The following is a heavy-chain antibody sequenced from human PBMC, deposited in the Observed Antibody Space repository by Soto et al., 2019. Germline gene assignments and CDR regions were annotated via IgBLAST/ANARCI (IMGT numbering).Heavy chain of an antibody. V-gene: IGHV4-31*03. Sequence: LSLTSTVSGGSITTGGYYWSWIRQLPGKGLEWIGHRYYSESTYYNPSLKSRVSISLDTSKNQFSLKLSFVAAADTAMYYCARTKCSGGSCYSWSLDYWGQGTPVTVSS. CDR3: ARTKCSGGSCYSWSLDY. CDR2: RYYSEST. J-gene: IGHJ4*02. D-gene: IGHD2-15*01. CDR1: GGSITTGGYY.